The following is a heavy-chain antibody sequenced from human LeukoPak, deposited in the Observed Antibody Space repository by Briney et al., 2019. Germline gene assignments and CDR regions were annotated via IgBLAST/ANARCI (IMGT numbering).Heavy chain of an antibody. CDR3: ARLGSGYDRFDPHYYYYGMDV. V-gene: IGHV5-51*01. J-gene: IGHJ6*02. Sequence: GESLRISCKGSGYSFTSYWIGWVRQMPGKGLELMGIIYPGGYDTRYSPSLQGQVTISTDKPIRTPYLQWSSLKASETAMYYCARLGSGYDRFDPHYYYYGMDVWGQGTTVTVSS. D-gene: IGHD5-12*01. CDR1: GYSFTSYW. CDR2: IYPGGYDT.